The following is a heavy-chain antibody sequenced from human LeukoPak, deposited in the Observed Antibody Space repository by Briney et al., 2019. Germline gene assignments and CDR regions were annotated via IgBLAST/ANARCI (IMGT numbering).Heavy chain of an antibody. D-gene: IGHD3-10*01. V-gene: IGHV3-23*01. CDR2: ISGSGGST. J-gene: IGHJ4*02. CDR3: AKAYGSGSSYYFDY. Sequence: PGGSLRLSCAASGFTVSSNYMSWVRQAPGKGLEWVSAISGSGGSTYYADSVKGRFTISRDNSKNTLYLQMNSLRAEDTAVYYCAKAYGSGSSYYFDYWGQGTLVTVSS. CDR1: GFTVSSNY.